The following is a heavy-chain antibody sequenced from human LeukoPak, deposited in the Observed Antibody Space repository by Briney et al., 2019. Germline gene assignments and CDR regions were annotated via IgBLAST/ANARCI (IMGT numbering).Heavy chain of an antibody. CDR2: ISSSSSYI. CDR3: ARDQYCGGDCYPYYFDY. CDR1: GFTFSSYS. D-gene: IGHD2-21*02. Sequence: GGSLRLSCAASGFTFSSYSMNWVRQAPGKGLEWVSSISSSSSYIYYADSVKGRFTLSRDNAKNSLYLQMNSLRAEDTSVYYCARDQYCGGDCYPYYFDYWGQGTLVTVSS. J-gene: IGHJ4*02. V-gene: IGHV3-21*06.